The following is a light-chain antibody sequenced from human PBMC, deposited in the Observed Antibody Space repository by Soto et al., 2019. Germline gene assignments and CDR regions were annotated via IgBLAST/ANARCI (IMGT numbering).Light chain of an antibody. V-gene: IGKV3-20*01. CDR1: QSVDSTY. CDR2: ASS. CDR3: QLYGISPH. J-gene: IGKJ5*01. Sequence: EIVLTQSPGTLSLSPGERATLSCRASQSVDSTYLAWYQQKPDQSPRLLIYASSNRATGIPDRFSGSASGTEFTLTINRLEPEDFAVYYCQLYGISPHFGQGTRLEIK.